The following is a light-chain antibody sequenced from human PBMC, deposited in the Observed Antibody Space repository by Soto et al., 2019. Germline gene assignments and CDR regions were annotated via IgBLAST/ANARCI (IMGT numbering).Light chain of an antibody. CDR3: QQYNTYPFT. CDR1: QSISSW. CDR2: KAS. J-gene: IGKJ3*01. Sequence: DIQMTQSPSTLSASVGDRVTITCRASQSISSWLAWYQQKPGKATKLLIDKASSLESGVPSRFSGSGSGTEFTLTISSLQPDDFATYYCQQYNTYPFTFGPGTKVDIK. V-gene: IGKV1-5*03.